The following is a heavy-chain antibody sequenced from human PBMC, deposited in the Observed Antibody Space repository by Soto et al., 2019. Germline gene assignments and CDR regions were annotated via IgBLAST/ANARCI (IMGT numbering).Heavy chain of an antibody. CDR2: INPSGGST. D-gene: IGHD2-15*01. J-gene: IGHJ6*02. Sequence: ASVKVSCKASGYTFTSYYMHWVRQAPGQGLEWMGIINPSGGSTSYAQKFQGRVTMTRDTSTSTVYMELSSLRSEDTAVYYCARTLYCSGGSCYSGNYYYYYGMDVWGPGPMLTVS. CDR3: ARTLYCSGGSCYSGNYYYYYGMDV. CDR1: GYTFTSYY. V-gene: IGHV1-46*01.